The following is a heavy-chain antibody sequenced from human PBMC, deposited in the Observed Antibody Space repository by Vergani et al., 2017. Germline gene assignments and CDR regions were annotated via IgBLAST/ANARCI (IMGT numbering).Heavy chain of an antibody. CDR2: INPSGGST. D-gene: IGHD2-2*01. CDR1: GYTFTSYY. CDR3: ARGSEYCSSTSCYVGRDWFDP. J-gene: IGHJ5*02. V-gene: IGHV1-46*01. Sequence: QVQLVQSGAEVKKPGASVKVSCKASGYTFTSYYMHWVRQAPGQGLEWMGIINPSGGSTSYAQKFQGRVTVTRDTSTSTVYMELSSLRSEDTAVYYCARGSEYCSSTSCYVGRDWFDPWGQGTLIVVSS.